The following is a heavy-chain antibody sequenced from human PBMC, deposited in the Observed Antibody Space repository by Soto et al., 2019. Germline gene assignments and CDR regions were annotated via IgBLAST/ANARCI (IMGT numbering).Heavy chain of an antibody. CDR3: GMGGRQWLVTFDFNY. CDR1: GFTFSDYA. CDR2: VSHDGRTT. V-gene: IGHV3-30*03. J-gene: IGHJ4*02. D-gene: IGHD6-19*01. Sequence: VQLVESGGGVVQPGRSLRLSCAASGFTFSDYAMHWVRQAPGKGLEWVAVVSHDGRTTHYAASVKGRLTISRDSSKTTVAPEMTSRRAEDTAGSYFGMGGRQWLVTFDFNYWGQGALVTVSS.